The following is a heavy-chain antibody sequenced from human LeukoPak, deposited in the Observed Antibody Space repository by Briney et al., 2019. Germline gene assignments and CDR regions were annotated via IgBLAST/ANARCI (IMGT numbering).Heavy chain of an antibody. CDR1: GFTFSSYE. V-gene: IGHV3-48*03. J-gene: IGHJ4*02. CDR2: ISSSGSTI. Sequence: PGGSQRLSCAASGFTFSSYEMNWVRQAPGKGLEWVSYISSSGSTIYYADSVKGRFTISRDNAKNSLYLQMNSLRAEDTAVYYCASLGVDDFWSGQLDYWGQGTLVTVSS. CDR3: ASLGVDDFWSGQLDY. D-gene: IGHD3-3*01.